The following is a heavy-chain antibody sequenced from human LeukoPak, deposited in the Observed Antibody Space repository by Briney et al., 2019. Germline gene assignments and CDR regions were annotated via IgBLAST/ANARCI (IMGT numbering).Heavy chain of an antibody. V-gene: IGHV1-69*13. D-gene: IGHD3-22*01. CDR1: GGSFSSYA. CDR3: ARASPNLHYDSSGPVDY. Sequence: SVKVSCMASGGSFSSYAISWVRQAPGQGLEWVGGIIPIFGTANYAQKFQGRVTITADESTSTAYMELSSLRSEDTAVYYCARASPNLHYDSSGPVDYWGQGTLVTVSS. J-gene: IGHJ4*02. CDR2: IIPIFGTA.